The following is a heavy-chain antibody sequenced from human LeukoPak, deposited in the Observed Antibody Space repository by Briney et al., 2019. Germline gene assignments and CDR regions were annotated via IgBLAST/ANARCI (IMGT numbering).Heavy chain of an antibody. CDR2: ISGSGGST. J-gene: IGHJ4*02. Sequence: GGSLRLSCAASGFSFSSFAMSWVRQAPGKGLEWVSGISGSGGSTYYADSVKGRFTISRDNSKNTLSLQMTSLTVEDTAVYYCAKDRERPSQFDYWGQGTLVTVSS. D-gene: IGHD1-26*01. CDR3: AKDRERPSQFDY. V-gene: IGHV3-23*01. CDR1: GFSFSSFA.